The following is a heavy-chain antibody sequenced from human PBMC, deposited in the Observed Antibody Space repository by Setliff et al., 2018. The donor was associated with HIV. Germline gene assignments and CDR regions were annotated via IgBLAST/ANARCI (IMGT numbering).Heavy chain of an antibody. D-gene: IGHD3-22*01. Sequence: KPSETLSLTCSVSGGSISNFYWSWIRQPPGKGLGWVGHIYSTGDTNYNPSLKSRVTLSADTSKNQLSLSLTSVTAADTAVYYCARVRLTMIMMVDYFDQWGQGTLVTVSS. V-gene: IGHV4-4*07. CDR1: GGSISNFY. CDR2: IYSTGDT. J-gene: IGHJ4*02. CDR3: ARVRLTMIMMVDYFDQ.